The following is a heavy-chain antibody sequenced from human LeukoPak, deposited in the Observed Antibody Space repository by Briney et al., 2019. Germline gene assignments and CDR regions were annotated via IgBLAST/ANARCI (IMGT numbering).Heavy chain of an antibody. D-gene: IGHD1-26*01. CDR1: GFTFDDYA. V-gene: IGHV3-9*03. CDR2: ISWNSGSI. J-gene: IGHJ3*02. CDR3: AKDQDASGATVAFDI. Sequence: GGSLRLSCAASGFTFDDYAMHWVRQAPGKGLEWVSGISWNSGSIGYADSVKGRFTISRDNAKNSLYLQMNSLRAEDMALYYCAKDQDASGATVAFDIWGQGTMVTVSS.